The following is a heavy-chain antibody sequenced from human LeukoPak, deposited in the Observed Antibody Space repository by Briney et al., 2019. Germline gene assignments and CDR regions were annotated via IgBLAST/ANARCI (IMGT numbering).Heavy chain of an antibody. J-gene: IGHJ4*02. CDR1: GGSISSYY. CDR2: FYYSGST. CDR3: ARDAGYSSSPLGY. D-gene: IGHD6-13*01. Sequence: SETLSLTCTVSGGSISSYYWYWIRQPPGKGLEWIGYFYYSGSTSYSPSLKSRVTISVDTSKNQFSLKLSSVTAADTAVYYCARDAGYSSSPLGYWGQGTLVTVSS. V-gene: IGHV4-59*01.